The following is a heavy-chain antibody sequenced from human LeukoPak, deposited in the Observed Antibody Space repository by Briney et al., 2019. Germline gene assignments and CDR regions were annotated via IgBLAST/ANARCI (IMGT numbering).Heavy chain of an antibody. V-gene: IGHV3-23*01. J-gene: IGHJ4*02. D-gene: IGHD3-10*01. CDR2: ISGSGGST. CDR3: AKAFQRGVLITSQD. Sequence: PGGSLRLSCAASGFTFSSYAMSWVRQAPGKGLEWVSAISGSGGSTYYADSVKGRFTISRDNSKNTPYLQMNSLRGEDTAVYYCAKAFQRGVLITSQDWGQGTQVTVSS. CDR1: GFTFSSYA.